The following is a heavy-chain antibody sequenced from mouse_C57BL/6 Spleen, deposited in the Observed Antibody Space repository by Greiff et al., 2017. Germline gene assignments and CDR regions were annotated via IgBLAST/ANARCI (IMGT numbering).Heavy chain of an antibody. CDR2: INPNYGTT. V-gene: IGHV1-39*01. CDR1: GYSFTAYN. CDR3: ARKGSSGYYFDY. J-gene: IGHJ2*01. Sequence: VQLQQSGPELVKPGASVKISCKASGYSFTAYNMNWVKQSHGKGLEWIGVINPNYGTTTYNQKFKGKATLTVDKTSSTAYMQLNILTSEDSAVYYCARKGSSGYYFDYWGQGTTVTVSS. D-gene: IGHD3-2*02.